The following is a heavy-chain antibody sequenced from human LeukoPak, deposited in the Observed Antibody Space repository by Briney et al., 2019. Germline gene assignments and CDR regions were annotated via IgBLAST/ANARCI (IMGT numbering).Heavy chain of an antibody. CDR3: ARDTRQLIRNDAFDI. J-gene: IGHJ3*02. CDR1: GSTFSSYW. CDR2: IKQDGSEK. V-gene: IGHV3-7*01. Sequence: PGGSLRLSCAASGSTFSSYWMSWVRQAPGKGLEWVANIKQDGSEKYYVDSVKGRFTISRDNAKNSLYLQMNSLRAEDTAVYYCARDTRQLIRNDAFDIWGQGTMVTVSS. D-gene: IGHD6-13*01.